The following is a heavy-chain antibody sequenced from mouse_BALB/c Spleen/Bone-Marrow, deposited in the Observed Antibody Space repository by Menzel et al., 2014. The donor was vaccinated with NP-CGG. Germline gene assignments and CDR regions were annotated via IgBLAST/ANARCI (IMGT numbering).Heavy chain of an antibody. D-gene: IGHD4-1*01. Sequence: VQLVESGAELVRPGTSVKVSCKASGYASTNYLIEWIKQRPGQGLEWIGVINPGSGGTNYNEKFKGKATLTADKSSSTAYMQLSSLTSDDSAVYFCARWNPLTWRFDYWGQGTPLPVSS. CDR1: GYASTNYL. CDR2: INPGSGGT. V-gene: IGHV1-54*01. J-gene: IGHJ2*01. CDR3: ARWNPLTWRFDY.